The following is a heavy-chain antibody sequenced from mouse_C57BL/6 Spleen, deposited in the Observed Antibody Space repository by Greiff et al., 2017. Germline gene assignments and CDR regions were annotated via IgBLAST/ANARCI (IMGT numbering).Heavy chain of an antibody. CDR2: IDPSDSYT. CDR3: ARRGTGDFDY. D-gene: IGHD4-1*01. J-gene: IGHJ2*01. Sequence: QVQLQQPGAELVMPGASVKLSCKASGYTFTSYWMHWVKQRPGQGLEWIGEIDPSDSYTNYNQKFKGKSTLTVDKSSSTAYMQLSSLTSEDSAVYYCARRGTGDFDYWGQGTTRTVSS. CDR1: GYTFTSYW. V-gene: IGHV1-69*01.